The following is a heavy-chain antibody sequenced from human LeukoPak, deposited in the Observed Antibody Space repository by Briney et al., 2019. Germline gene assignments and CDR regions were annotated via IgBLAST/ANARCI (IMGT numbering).Heavy chain of an antibody. J-gene: IGHJ4*02. D-gene: IGHD3-3*01. CDR1: GGSISNSDYY. V-gene: IGHV4-31*03. CDR2: IYYSGST. Sequence: SETLSLTCTVSGGSISNSDYYWSWIRQHPGKGLEWIGYIYYSGSTYYNPSLKSRVTISVDTSKNQFSLKLSSVTAADTAVYYCARHPPRLSIFGVVTPDYFDYWGQGTLVTVSS. CDR3: ARHPPRLSIFGVVTPDYFDY.